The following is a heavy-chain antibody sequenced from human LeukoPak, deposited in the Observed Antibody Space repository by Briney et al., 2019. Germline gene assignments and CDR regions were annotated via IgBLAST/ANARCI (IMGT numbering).Heavy chain of an antibody. V-gene: IGHV3-7*05. D-gene: IGHD6-19*01. Sequence: GGSLRLSCAASGFTFSNSWMSWVRQAPGQGLEWVANIKQDGSEKYYVDSVKGRFTISRDNSKNTPYLQMNSLRAEDTAVYYCARERSGWSYTFDYWGQGTLVTVSS. CDR2: IKQDGSEK. J-gene: IGHJ4*02. CDR1: GFTFSNSW. CDR3: ARERSGWSYTFDY.